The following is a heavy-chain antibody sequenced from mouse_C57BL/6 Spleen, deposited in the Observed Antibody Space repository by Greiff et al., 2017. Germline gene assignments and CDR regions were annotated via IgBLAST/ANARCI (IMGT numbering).Heavy chain of an antibody. CDR3: ARCGGFITTVVATSVSDY. V-gene: IGHV1-81*01. CDR1: GYTFTSYG. CDR2: IYPRSGNT. D-gene: IGHD1-1*01. J-gene: IGHJ4*01. Sequence: QVQLQQSGAELARPGASVKLSCKASGYTFTSYGISWVKQRTGQGLEWIGEIYPRSGNTYYNEKFKGKATLPADKTSSTAYMELRSLTSEDSAVYFFARCGGFITTVVATSVSDYWGQGTSVTVSS.